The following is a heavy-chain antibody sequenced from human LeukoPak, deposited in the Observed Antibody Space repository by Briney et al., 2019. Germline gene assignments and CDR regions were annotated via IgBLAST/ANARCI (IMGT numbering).Heavy chain of an antibody. D-gene: IGHD3-10*01. V-gene: IGHV3-7*01. Sequence: GGSLRLSCEASGCTFRDSWMNWVRQAPGKGLEWVANIKQEGTEKNYVDSVKGRFTISRDNARNSLYLQMNSLRAEDTAVYYCTRDGGGPLHWGQGTLVTVSS. CDR2: IKQEGTEK. CDR1: GCTFRDSW. CDR3: TRDGGGPLH. J-gene: IGHJ4*02.